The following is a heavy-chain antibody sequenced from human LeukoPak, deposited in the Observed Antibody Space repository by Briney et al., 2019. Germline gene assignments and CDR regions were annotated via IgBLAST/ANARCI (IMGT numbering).Heavy chain of an antibody. CDR3: ARLRQGYYFDY. Sequence: SVKVSCKASGYTFTSYDINWVRQATGQGLEWMGGIIPIFGTANYAQKFQGRVTITADESTSTAYMELSSLRSEDTAVYYCARLRQGYYFDYWGQGTPVTVSS. CDR2: IIPIFGTA. V-gene: IGHV1-69*13. CDR1: GYTFTSYD. J-gene: IGHJ4*02.